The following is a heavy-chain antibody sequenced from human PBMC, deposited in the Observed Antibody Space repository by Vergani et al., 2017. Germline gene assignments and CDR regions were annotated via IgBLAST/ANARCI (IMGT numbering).Heavy chain of an antibody. CDR3: AKEGDGTGYYNWFDP. V-gene: IGHV3-66*02. CDR1: GFSFSNAW. J-gene: IGHJ5*02. Sequence: EVQLVESGGGLVKPGGSLRLSCAASGFSFSNAWMTWVRQGPGKGLEWVSVVYSGGSIYYADSVKGRFTISRDNSKNTLYLQMHSLRAEDTAVYYCAKEGDGTGYYNWFDPWGQGTLVTVSS. CDR2: VYSGGSI. D-gene: IGHD3/OR15-3a*01.